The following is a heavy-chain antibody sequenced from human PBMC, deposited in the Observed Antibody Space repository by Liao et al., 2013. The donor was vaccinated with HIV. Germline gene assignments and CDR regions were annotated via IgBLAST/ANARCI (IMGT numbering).Heavy chain of an antibody. V-gene: IGHV4-34*01. Sequence: QVQLQQWGAGLLKPSETLSLTCAVYGGSFSGYYWNWIRQPPGKGLEWIGEINHSGSTNYNPSLKSRVTISIDTSKNQFSLKLSSVTAADTAVYYCARDSNWLYWYFDLWGRGTLVTVSS. CDR3: ARDSNWLYWYFDL. CDR2: INHSGST. J-gene: IGHJ2*01. D-gene: IGHD7-27*01. CDR1: GGSFSGYY.